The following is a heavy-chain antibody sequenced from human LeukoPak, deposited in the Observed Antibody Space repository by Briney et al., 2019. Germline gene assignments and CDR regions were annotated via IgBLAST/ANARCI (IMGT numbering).Heavy chain of an antibody. CDR1: GYTFTSYD. V-gene: IGHV1-8*03. Sequence: VASVKVSCKASGYTFTSYDINWVRQATGQGLEWMGWMNPNSCNTGYAQKFQGRVTITRNNSISTAYMELSRLRSEDTAVYYCARGVAYDSSGVGDYWGQGTLVTVSS. CDR2: MNPNSCNT. J-gene: IGHJ4*02. CDR3: ARGVAYDSSGVGDY. D-gene: IGHD3-22*01.